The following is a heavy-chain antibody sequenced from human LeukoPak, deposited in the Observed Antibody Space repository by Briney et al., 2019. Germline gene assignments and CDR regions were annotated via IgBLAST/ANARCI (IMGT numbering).Heavy chain of an antibody. D-gene: IGHD3-3*01. CDR2: IYTSGST. CDR1: GGSISSGSYY. Sequence: SETLSLTCTVSGGSISSGSYYWSWIRQPAGKGLEWIGRIYTSGSTNYNPSLKSQVTISVDTSKNQFSLKLSSVTAADTAVYYCAREQIWSGYYSNTFDYWGQGTLVTVSS. CDR3: AREQIWSGYYSNTFDY. V-gene: IGHV4-61*02. J-gene: IGHJ4*02.